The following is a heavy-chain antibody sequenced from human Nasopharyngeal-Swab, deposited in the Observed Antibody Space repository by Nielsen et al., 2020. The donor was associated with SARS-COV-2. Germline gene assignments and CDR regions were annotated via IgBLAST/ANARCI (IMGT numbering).Heavy chain of an antibody. V-gene: IGHV3-23*01. CDR3: AKGRNRILVTGTLFDY. D-gene: IGHD6-19*01. J-gene: IGHJ4*02. Sequence: GGSLRLSCAASGFAYNNYAMNWVRQAPGKGLEWVSVISGSGDTTYYADSVKGRFTIFRDNSKNTLYLQMNSLTAEDTAVYFCAKGRNRILVTGTLFDYWGQGTLVTVSS. CDR2: ISGSGDTT. CDR1: GFAYNNYA.